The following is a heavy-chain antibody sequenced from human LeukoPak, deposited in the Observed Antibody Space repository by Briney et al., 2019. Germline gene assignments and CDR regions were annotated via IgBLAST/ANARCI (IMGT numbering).Heavy chain of an antibody. CDR3: ARSGTYYAEYFQQ. Sequence: SETLSLTCTVSGGSISSSSYYWGWIRQPPGKGLEWIGSIYYSGSTYYNPSLKSRVTISVDTSKNQFSLKLSSVTAADTAVYYCARSGTYYAEYFQQWGQGTLVTVSS. V-gene: IGHV4-39*07. CDR1: GGSISSSSYY. D-gene: IGHD1-26*01. J-gene: IGHJ1*01. CDR2: IYYSGST.